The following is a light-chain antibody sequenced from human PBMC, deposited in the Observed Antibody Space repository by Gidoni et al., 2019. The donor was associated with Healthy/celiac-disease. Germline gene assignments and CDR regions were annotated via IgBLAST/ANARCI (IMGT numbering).Light chain of an antibody. Sequence: SSEMTQDPAVSVALGQTVRITCQGDSLRSYYASWYQQKPGQAPVLVIYGKNNRPSGIPDRFSGSSSGNTASLTITVAQAEDEADYYCNSRDISGVVFGGGTKLTVL. CDR1: SLRSYY. V-gene: IGLV3-19*01. CDR2: GKN. CDR3: NSRDISGVV. J-gene: IGLJ2*01.